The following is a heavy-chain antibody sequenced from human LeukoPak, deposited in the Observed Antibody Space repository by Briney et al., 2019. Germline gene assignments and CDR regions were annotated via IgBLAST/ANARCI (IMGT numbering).Heavy chain of an antibody. CDR3: ARFLVVAATQDPHAFDI. Sequence: SETLSLTCTVSGYFIRSGFYWGWIRQSPGKGLEWIASIFNTGNTFYNPSLKSRVTMSVDRSKNQFALNLKSVTAADTAVYYCARFLVVAATQDPHAFDIWGQGTMVTVSS. D-gene: IGHD2-15*01. J-gene: IGHJ3*02. CDR1: GYFIRSGFY. CDR2: IFNTGNT. V-gene: IGHV4-38-2*02.